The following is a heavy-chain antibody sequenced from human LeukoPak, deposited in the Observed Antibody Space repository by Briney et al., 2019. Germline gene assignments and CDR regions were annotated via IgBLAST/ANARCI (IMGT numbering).Heavy chain of an antibody. CDR3: ARPYYYDSRIDP. D-gene: IGHD3-22*01. V-gene: IGHV4-59*08. Sequence: SETLSLTCTVSSGSITSYYWSWIRQPPGKGLEYIGHIYYTGTTDYNPSLKSRVTMSADTSKNQLSLKLSSVTAADTAVYYCARPYYYDSRIDPWGQGILVTVSS. CDR1: SGSITSYY. CDR2: IYYTGTT. J-gene: IGHJ5*02.